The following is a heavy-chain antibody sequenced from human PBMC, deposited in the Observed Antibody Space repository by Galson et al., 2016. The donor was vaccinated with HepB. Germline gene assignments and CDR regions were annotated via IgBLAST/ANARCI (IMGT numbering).Heavy chain of an antibody. CDR1: GFTFSTYA. V-gene: IGHV3-48*01. CDR3: ARDPLALVVPSGIT. J-gene: IGHJ4*02. D-gene: IGHD2-2*01. CDR2: ISSGSSI. Sequence: SLRLSCAVSGFTFSTYAMHWVRQAPGKGLEWISYISSGSSIDYADSVKGRFTISRDNAKDSLYLQMSSLRADDTAMYYCARDPLALVVPSGITWGQGTLVSVSS.